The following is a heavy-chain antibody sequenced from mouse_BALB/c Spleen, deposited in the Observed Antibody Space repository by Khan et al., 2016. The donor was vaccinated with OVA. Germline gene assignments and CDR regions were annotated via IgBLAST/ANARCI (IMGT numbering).Heavy chain of an antibody. Sequence: EVQLQESGPGLVKPSQSLSLSCTVTGYSFTSGYVWNWIRQFPGNILECVGFISYSGSTNYNPSLISRISITRDTSKTQFFLQLNSVTNEDTATYYCARTARIKYWGQGTTLTVSS. CDR3: ARTARIKY. D-gene: IGHD1-2*01. CDR2: ISYSGST. J-gene: IGHJ2*01. CDR1: GYSFTSGYV. V-gene: IGHV3-2*02.